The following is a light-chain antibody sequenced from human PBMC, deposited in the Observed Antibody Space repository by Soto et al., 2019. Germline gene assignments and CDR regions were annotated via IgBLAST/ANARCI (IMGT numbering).Light chain of an antibody. CDR1: QTVTNY. V-gene: IGKV1-39*01. Sequence: DIQMTQSPSSLSAAVGDRVTITCRASQTVTNYLYWYHQQPGKAPKLLIHSTSTLQTEVPSRFSGSGSGTDFTLTIDSLQPEDFGTYYCQKSYSLPRKFGQGTKV. CDR3: QKSYSLPRK. CDR2: STS. J-gene: IGKJ1*01.